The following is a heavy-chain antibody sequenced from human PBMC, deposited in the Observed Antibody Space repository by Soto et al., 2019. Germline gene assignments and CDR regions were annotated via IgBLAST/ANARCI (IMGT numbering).Heavy chain of an antibody. V-gene: IGHV6-1*01. CDR1: GDSVSSHSAA. D-gene: IGHD4-17*01. CDR3: ARGPYYSDSYFEH. CDR2: TYYRSKWYN. J-gene: IGHJ4*02. Sequence: SQTLSLTCAISGDSVSSHSAAWNWIRQSPSRGLEWLGRTYYRSKWYNDYALSVKSRITINSDTSKNQFSLQLNSVIPEDTAVYYCARGPYYSDSYFEHWGQGTLVTVSS.